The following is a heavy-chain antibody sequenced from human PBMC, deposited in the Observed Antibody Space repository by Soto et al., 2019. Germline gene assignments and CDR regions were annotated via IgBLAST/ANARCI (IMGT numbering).Heavy chain of an antibody. CDR3: ASGIVATPGSHYYGMDV. CDR1: GYTFTSYG. CDR2: ISAYNGNT. Sequence: ASVKVSCKASGYTFTSYGISWVRQAPGQGLEWMGWISAYNGNTNYAQKLQGRVTMTTDTSTSTAYMELRSLRSDDTAVYYCASGIVATPGSHYYGMDVWGQGTTVTVSS. D-gene: IGHD5-12*01. J-gene: IGHJ6*02. V-gene: IGHV1-18*01.